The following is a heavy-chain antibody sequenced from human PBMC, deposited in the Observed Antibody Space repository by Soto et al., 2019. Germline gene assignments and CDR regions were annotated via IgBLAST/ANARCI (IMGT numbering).Heavy chain of an antibody. D-gene: IGHD2-21*02. Sequence: SETLSLTCIVSGESISSSSYYWGWIRQPPGKGLEWIGSIYYSGRTYYNPSFKSRVTISIDTSKNQFPLKLSSVTATDTAVYYCARQRTTVVTQAYFDHWGQGALVTVSS. J-gene: IGHJ4*02. CDR1: GESISSSSYY. V-gene: IGHV4-39*01. CDR3: ARQRTTVVTQAYFDH. CDR2: IYYSGRT.